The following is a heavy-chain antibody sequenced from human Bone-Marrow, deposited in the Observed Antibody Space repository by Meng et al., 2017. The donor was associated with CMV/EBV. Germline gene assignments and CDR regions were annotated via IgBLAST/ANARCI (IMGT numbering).Heavy chain of an antibody. Sequence: FTFSSYAMSWVRQGPGKGLEWVSAISGSGGSTYYADSVKGRFTISRDNSKNTLYLQMNSLRAEDTAVYYCAKAFYGSGSYYLGRPDYWGQGTLVTVSS. V-gene: IGHV3-23*01. CDR2: ISGSGGST. J-gene: IGHJ4*02. D-gene: IGHD3-10*01. CDR3: AKAFYGSGSYYLGRPDY. CDR1: FTFSSYA.